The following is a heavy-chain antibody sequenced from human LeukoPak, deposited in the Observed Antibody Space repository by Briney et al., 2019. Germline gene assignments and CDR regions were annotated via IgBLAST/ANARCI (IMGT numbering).Heavy chain of an antibody. CDR3: ARVADFWSGYYNSDANWFDP. CDR2: MNPNSGNT. CDR1: GYTFTSYD. Sequence: ASVKVSCKASGYTFTSYDINWVRQATGQGLEWMGWMNPNSGNTGYAQKFQGRVTMTRNTSISTAYMELSSLRSEDTAVYYCARVADFWSGYYNSDANWFDPWGQGTLVTVSS. V-gene: IGHV1-8*01. D-gene: IGHD3-3*01. J-gene: IGHJ5*02.